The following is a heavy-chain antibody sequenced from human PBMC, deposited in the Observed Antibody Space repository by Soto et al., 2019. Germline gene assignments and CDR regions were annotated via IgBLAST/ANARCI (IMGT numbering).Heavy chain of an antibody. CDR2: INPYNGKT. D-gene: IGHD2-15*01. CDR3: ARAYMSFRGGYPDYYYYGMDV. J-gene: IGHJ6*02. CDR1: GYTFTNYG. Sequence: GASVKVSCKASGYTFTNYGINWVRQAPGQGLEWMGWINPYNGKTSSAQRLQGRVSMTTDTSTSAAYMDLRSLRSDDTAVYYCARAYMSFRGGYPDYYYYGMDVWGQGTTVTVSS. V-gene: IGHV1-18*01.